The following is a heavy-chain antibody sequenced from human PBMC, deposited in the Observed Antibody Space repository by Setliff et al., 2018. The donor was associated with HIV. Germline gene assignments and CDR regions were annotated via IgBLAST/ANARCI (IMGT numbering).Heavy chain of an antibody. Sequence: GASVKVSCKASGYTFTSYDINWVRQATGQGLEWMGIINPSGDRTTYTKKFQGRVTMTRDTSTNTVYLELSSLRSEDTAMYYCARLTIFGVVMATYYMDVWGKGTTVTVSS. J-gene: IGHJ6*03. D-gene: IGHD3-3*01. V-gene: IGHV1-46*01. CDR3: ARLTIFGVVMATYYMDV. CDR1: GYTFTSYD. CDR2: INPSGDRT.